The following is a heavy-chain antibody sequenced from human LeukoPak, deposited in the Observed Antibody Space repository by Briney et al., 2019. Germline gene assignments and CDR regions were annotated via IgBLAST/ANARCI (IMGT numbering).Heavy chain of an antibody. D-gene: IGHD6-6*01. Sequence: ASVTVSFTSSGYTFTIYDIHWVRQAPGQGLEWMGCINTNTGNPTYPQGFTGRFVFSLDTSVSTAYLQISSLKAEDTAVYYCASFIAARTYYYYMDVWGKGTTVTVSS. CDR2: INTNTGNP. J-gene: IGHJ6*03. CDR1: GYTFTIYD. CDR3: ASFIAARTYYYYMDV. V-gene: IGHV7-4-1*02.